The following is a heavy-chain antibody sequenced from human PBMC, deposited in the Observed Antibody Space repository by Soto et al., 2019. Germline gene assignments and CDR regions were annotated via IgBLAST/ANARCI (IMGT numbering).Heavy chain of an antibody. Sequence: EVQLLESGGGLVQPGGSLRLSCAASGVTFSSYAMSWVRQAPGKGLEWVLAISGSGGSTYYADSVKGRFTISRDNSKNTLYLQMNRLRAEDTAVYYCAKTMGGSYYGTFFDYWGQGTLVTVSS. V-gene: IGHV3-23*01. D-gene: IGHD1-26*01. CDR3: AKTMGGSYYGTFFDY. J-gene: IGHJ4*02. CDR1: GVTFSSYA. CDR2: ISGSGGST.